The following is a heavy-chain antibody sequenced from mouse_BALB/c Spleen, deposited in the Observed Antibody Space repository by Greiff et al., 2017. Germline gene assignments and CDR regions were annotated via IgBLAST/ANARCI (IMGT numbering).Heavy chain of an antibody. D-gene: IGHD3-3*01. CDR1: GYTFSSYW. Sequence: QVQLQQSGAELMKPGASVKISCKATGYTFSSYWIEWVKQRPGHGLEWIGEILPGSGSTKYNEKFKGKATLTADKSSSTAYMELRSLTSEDSAVYYCTRRSGTYAMDYWGQGTSVTVSS. CDR2: ILPGSGST. CDR3: TRRSGTYAMDY. V-gene: IGHV1-9*01. J-gene: IGHJ4*01.